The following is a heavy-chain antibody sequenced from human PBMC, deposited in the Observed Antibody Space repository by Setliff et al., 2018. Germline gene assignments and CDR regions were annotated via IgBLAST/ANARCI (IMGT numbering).Heavy chain of an antibody. Sequence: GGSLRLSCTASGFNFDDFALSWVRQAPGKGLDWVGFIRSKGYGGTAEYAASVKGRFTISRDPSKSIAYLQMNSLKTEDTALYYCNSRITVLRGVTVLWGQGTLVTVSS. CDR3: NSRITVLRGVTVL. CDR2: IRSKGYGGTA. J-gene: IGHJ4*02. CDR1: GFNFDDFA. D-gene: IGHD3-10*01. V-gene: IGHV3-49*04.